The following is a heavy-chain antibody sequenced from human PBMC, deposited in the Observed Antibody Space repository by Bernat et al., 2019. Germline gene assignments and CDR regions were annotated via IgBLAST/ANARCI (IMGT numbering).Heavy chain of an antibody. V-gene: IGHV3-66*01. CDR1: GFTVSGNY. CDR3: ARERSSGYYGTYDY. J-gene: IGHJ4*02. D-gene: IGHD3-22*01. Sequence: EVQLVESGGGLVQPGGSLRLSCAASGFTVSGNYMSWVRQAPGKGLEWVSIIYSGGTTYYADSVKGRFTISRDNSKNTLYLQMSNLRAEDTAVYYCARERSSGYYGTYDYWGQGTLVTVSS. CDR2: IYSGGTT.